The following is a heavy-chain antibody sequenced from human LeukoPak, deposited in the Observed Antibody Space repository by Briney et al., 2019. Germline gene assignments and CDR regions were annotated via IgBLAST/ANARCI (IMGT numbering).Heavy chain of an antibody. CDR3: ARGIAARRGRAREYYFDY. CDR1: GYTFTSYD. J-gene: IGHJ4*02. D-gene: IGHD6-6*01. CDR2: MNPNSGNT. V-gene: IGHV1-8*01. Sequence: ASVKVSCKASGYTFTSYDINWVRQATGQGLEWMGWMNPNSGNTGYAQKFQGRVTMTRNTSISTAYMELSSLRSEDTAVYYCARGIAARRGRAREYYFDYWGQGTLVTVSS.